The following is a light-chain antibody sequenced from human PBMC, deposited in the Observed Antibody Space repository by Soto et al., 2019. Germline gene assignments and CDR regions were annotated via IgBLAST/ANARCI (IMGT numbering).Light chain of an antibody. Sequence: DIQLTQSPSFLSASVGDRVTITCRASQDISSYLAWYQQKPGKAPKVLIYGASTLQSGVPSRFSGSASGTEFTLTISSLQPEDFAHDYCQQLSDYPLTFGGGTKVEI. CDR2: GAS. CDR3: QQLSDYPLT. J-gene: IGKJ4*01. CDR1: QDISSY. V-gene: IGKV1-9*01.